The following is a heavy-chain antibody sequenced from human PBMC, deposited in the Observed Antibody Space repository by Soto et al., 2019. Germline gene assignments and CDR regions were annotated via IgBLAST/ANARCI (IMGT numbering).Heavy chain of an antibody. D-gene: IGHD3-10*01. CDR2: IIPIFGTA. J-gene: IGHJ3*02. CDR1: GGSFISYA. Sequence: SVKVACKASGGSFISYASIWVRQAPGQGLEWMGGIIPIFGTANYAQKFQGRVTITADKSTSTAYMELSSLRSEDTAVYYCAKPNLWFGALSHHDAFDIWGQPTMVTVSS. V-gene: IGHV1-69*06. CDR3: AKPNLWFGALSHHDAFDI.